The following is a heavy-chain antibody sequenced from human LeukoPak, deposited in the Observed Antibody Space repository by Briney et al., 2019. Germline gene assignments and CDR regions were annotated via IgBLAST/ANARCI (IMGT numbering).Heavy chain of an antibody. CDR1: GHTFTDYY. Sequence: ASVKVSCKTSGHTFTDYYMHWVRQAPGQGLEWMGWIIPAIGPPKYSQRFQDRVTITADKSTNTAYMELSSLRSEDTAVYYCARDLGTIFGEVDWGQGTLVTVSS. D-gene: IGHD3-3*01. CDR2: IIPAIGPP. V-gene: IGHV1-2*02. CDR3: ARDLGTIFGEVD. J-gene: IGHJ4*02.